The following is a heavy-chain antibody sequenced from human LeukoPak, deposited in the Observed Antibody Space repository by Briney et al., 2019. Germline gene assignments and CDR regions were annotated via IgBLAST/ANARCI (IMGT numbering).Heavy chain of an antibody. CDR3: ARHVLWFGELSHLDY. V-gene: IGHV4-39*01. J-gene: IGHJ4*02. Sequence: SETLSLTCTVSGGSISSSSYYWGWIRQPPGKGLEWIGSIYYSGSTCYNPSLKSRVTISVDTSKNQFSLKLSSVTAADTAVYYCARHVLWFGELSHLDYWGQGTLVTVSS. D-gene: IGHD3-10*01. CDR2: IYYSGST. CDR1: GGSISSSSYY.